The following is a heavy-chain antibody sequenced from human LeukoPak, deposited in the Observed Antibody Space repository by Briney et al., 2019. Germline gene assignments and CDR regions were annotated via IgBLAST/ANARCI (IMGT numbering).Heavy chain of an antibody. D-gene: IGHD2-2*01. J-gene: IGHJ6*03. Sequence: PGGSLRLSCAASGFIVSSNRMYWVRQAPGKGLEWVSLIYGDDYTYYADSVEGRFTISRDRSKNTVYLQMNSLRAEDMAVYYCARGPAIVPAAITDYYMDVWGKGTTVTVSS. CDR1: GFIVSSNR. CDR3: ARGPAIVPAAITDYYMDV. V-gene: IGHV3-53*01. CDR2: IYGDDYT.